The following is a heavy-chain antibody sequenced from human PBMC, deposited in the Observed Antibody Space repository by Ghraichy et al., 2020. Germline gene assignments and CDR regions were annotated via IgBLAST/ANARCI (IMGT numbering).Heavy chain of an antibody. D-gene: IGHD2-15*01. CDR1: GFTFSSYA. Sequence: GGSLRLSCAASGFTFSSYAMSWVRQAPGKGLEWVSAISGSGGSTYYADSVKGRFTISRDNSKNTLYLQMNSLRAEDTAVYYCAKFKERIVVVVVAAIANGMDVWGQGTTVTVSS. V-gene: IGHV3-23*01. CDR2: ISGSGGST. CDR3: AKFKERIVVVVVAAIANGMDV. J-gene: IGHJ6*02.